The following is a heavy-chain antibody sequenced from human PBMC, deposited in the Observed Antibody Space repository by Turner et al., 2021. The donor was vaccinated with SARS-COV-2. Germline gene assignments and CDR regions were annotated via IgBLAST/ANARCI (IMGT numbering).Heavy chain of an antibody. CDR1: GVSISSYY. D-gene: IGHD3-22*01. CDR2: IYYSGST. J-gene: IGHJ4*02. V-gene: IGHV4-59*01. CDR3: ATYYYDSSGYHYAFDY. Sequence: QVQLQASGPGLVKPSETLSLTCTVSGVSISSYYWSWIRQPPGKGLEWIGYIYYSGSTNYNPSLKSRVTISVDTSKNQFSLKLSSVTAADTAVYFCATYYYDSSGYHYAFDYWGQGTLVTVS.